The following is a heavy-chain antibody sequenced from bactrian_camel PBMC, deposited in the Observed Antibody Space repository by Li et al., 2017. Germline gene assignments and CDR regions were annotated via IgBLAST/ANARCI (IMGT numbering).Heavy chain of an antibody. CDR1: GFAFNKYA. D-gene: IGHD1*01. CDR2: ISSNNME. V-gene: IGHV3S42*01. Sequence: VQLVESGGGLMQPGESLRLACQGSGFAFNKYAMSWVRQAPGKGLEWISTISSNNMETYGDSVKGRFTISQDNAKTTAYLQMNSLKPEDTAVYYCAADVIEQDLDYRVACGKEQGTQVTVS. J-gene: IGHJ4*01.